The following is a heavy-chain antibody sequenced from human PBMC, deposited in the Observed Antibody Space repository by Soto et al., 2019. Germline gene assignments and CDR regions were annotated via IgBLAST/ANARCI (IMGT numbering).Heavy chain of an antibody. CDR2: INAGNGNT. J-gene: IGHJ4*02. CDR3: ARDPLYYDILPVSDY. Sequence: ASVKVSCKASGYTFTSYAMHWVRQAPGQRLEWMGWINAGNGNTKYSQKFQGRVTITRDTSASTAYMELSSLRSEDTAVYYCARDPLYYDILPVSDYWGQGTLVTVSS. D-gene: IGHD3-9*01. V-gene: IGHV1-3*01. CDR1: GYTFTSYA.